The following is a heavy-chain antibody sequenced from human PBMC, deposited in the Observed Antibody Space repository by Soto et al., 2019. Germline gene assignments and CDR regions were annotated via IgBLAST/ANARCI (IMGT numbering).Heavy chain of an antibody. J-gene: IGHJ4*02. CDR3: AKDRPNYYDSSGYYYVFVY. V-gene: IGHV3-23*01. CDR2: ISGSGGST. Sequence: GGSLRLSCAASGFTFGSYAMSWVRQAPGKGLEWVSAISGSGGSTYYADSVKDRFTISRDNSKNTLYLQMNSLRAEDTAVYYCAKDRPNYYDSSGYYYVFVYWGQGALVTVSS. CDR1: GFTFGSYA. D-gene: IGHD3-22*01.